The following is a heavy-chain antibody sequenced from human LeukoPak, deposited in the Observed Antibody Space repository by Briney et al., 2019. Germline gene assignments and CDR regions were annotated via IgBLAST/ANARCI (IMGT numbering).Heavy chain of an antibody. V-gene: IGHV3-23*01. CDR1: GFTFSSYD. J-gene: IGHJ5*02. CDR2: IRPSGDNT. D-gene: IGHD6-13*01. Sequence: PGGALRLSCAASGFTFSSYDMTWVRQAPGRGLEWVSSIRPSGDNTYYGDSVKGRFTISRDNSKNTLYLQMNSLRAEDTAVYYCAKDPGQQLEITWFDPWGQGTLVTVSS. CDR3: AKDPGQQLEITWFDP.